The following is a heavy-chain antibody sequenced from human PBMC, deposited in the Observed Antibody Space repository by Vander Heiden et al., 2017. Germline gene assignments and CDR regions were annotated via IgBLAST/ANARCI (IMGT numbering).Heavy chain of an antibody. CDR1: GYSFTYFW. Sequence: DVQLVQSGTEVKKPGESLKISRKGSGYSFTYFWIAWVRQMPGKGLEWMGIIYPGDSDTRYSPSFQGQVTISADKSISTAYLQWSSLKDSDTAIYFCARHGRGGYIYGIDYWGQGTLVTVSS. CDR3: ARHGRGGYIYGIDY. D-gene: IGHD5-18*01. CDR2: IYPGDSDT. J-gene: IGHJ4*02. V-gene: IGHV5-51*01.